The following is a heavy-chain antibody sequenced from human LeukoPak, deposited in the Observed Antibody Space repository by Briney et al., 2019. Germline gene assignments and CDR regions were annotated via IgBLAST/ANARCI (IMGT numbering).Heavy chain of an antibody. CDR2: INPNSGGT. Sequence: ASVKVSCKASGYTFTGYYMHWVRQAPGQGLEWMGWINPNSGGTNYAQKFQGRVTMTRDTSISTAHMELSRLRSDDTAVYYCARDQISMDTAMVNGMDVWGQGTTVTVSS. D-gene: IGHD5-18*01. CDR1: GYTFTGYY. J-gene: IGHJ6*02. CDR3: ARDQISMDTAMVNGMDV. V-gene: IGHV1-2*02.